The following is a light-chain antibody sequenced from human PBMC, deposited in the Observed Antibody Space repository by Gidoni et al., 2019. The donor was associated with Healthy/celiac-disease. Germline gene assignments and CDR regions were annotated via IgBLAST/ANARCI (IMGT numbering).Light chain of an antibody. CDR1: HSISSW. Sequence: DIQMTQSPSTLSASVGDRVTITCRASHSISSWLAWYQQKPGKAPKLLIYKASSLESGVPSRFSGSGSGTEFTLTISSLQPDDFATYYCQQYNSYSRTFGGGTKVEIK. V-gene: IGKV1-5*03. J-gene: IGKJ4*01. CDR2: KAS. CDR3: QQYNSYSRT.